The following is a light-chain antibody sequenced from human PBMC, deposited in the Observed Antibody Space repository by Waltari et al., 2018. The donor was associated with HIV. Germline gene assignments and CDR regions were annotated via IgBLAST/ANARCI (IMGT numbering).Light chain of an antibody. V-gene: IGKV4-1*01. CDR3: QQYYRTPRT. J-gene: IGKJ3*01. Sequence: DIVMTQSPDSLAVSLGEWATINCKSSQSVLYSSHNKNYLAWYQQKPGQPPKLLIYWASTRESGVPDRFSGSGSGTDFTLTISSLQAEDVAVYYCQQYYRTPRTFGPGTKVDIK. CDR2: WAS. CDR1: QSVLYSSHNKNY.